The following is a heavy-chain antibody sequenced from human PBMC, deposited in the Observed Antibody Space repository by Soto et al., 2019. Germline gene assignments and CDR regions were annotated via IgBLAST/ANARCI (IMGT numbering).Heavy chain of an antibody. CDR3: ARGPSYDSQYDY. Sequence: SLRLSCAASGFTFSSYSMNWVRQAPGKGLEWVSTISSSTTYIYYADSLRGRFTISRDNAKNSVYLQMNSLRAEDTAVYYCARGPSYDSQYDYWGQGTLVTVSS. CDR1: GFTFSSYS. CDR2: ISSSTTYI. D-gene: IGHD3-16*01. J-gene: IGHJ4*02. V-gene: IGHV3-21*01.